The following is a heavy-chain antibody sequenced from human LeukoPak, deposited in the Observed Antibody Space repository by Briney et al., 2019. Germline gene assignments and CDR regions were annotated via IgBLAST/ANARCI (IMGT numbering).Heavy chain of an antibody. D-gene: IGHD4-11*01. Sequence: ASVKVSCKASGGTFSSYAISWVRQAPGQGLEWMGGIIPIFGTANYAQKFQGRVTITTDESTSTAYMELSSLRSEDTAVYYCAVRGSSNYDLSRYYYYYMDVWGKGTTVTVSS. V-gene: IGHV1-69*05. CDR2: IIPIFGTA. J-gene: IGHJ6*03. CDR1: GGTFSSYA. CDR3: AVRGSSNYDLSRYYYYYMDV.